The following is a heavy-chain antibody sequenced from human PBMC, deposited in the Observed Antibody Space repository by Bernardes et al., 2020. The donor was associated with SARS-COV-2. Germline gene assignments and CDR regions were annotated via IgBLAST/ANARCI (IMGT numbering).Heavy chain of an antibody. CDR2: FDPEDGET. D-gene: IGHD2-2*01. Sequence: ASVKVSCKVSGYTLTELSMHWVRQAPGKGLEWMGGFDPEDGETIYAQKFQGRVTMTEDTSTDTAYMELSSLRSEDTAVYYCATRALEVVPAAMIVRYYYYGMDVWGQGTTVTVSS. CDR1: GYTLTELS. J-gene: IGHJ6*02. V-gene: IGHV1-24*01. CDR3: ATRALEVVPAAMIVRYYYYGMDV.